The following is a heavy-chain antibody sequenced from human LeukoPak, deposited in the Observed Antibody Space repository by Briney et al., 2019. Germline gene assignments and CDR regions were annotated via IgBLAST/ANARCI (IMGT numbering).Heavy chain of an antibody. J-gene: IGHJ4*02. D-gene: IGHD6-13*01. Sequence: ASVKVSCKASGYTFTSYYMHWVRQAPGQGLEWMGWINPNSGGTNYAQKFQGRVTMTRDTSISTAYMELSRLRSDDTAVYYCARASREAYSSSWFDYWGQGTLVTVSS. V-gene: IGHV1-2*02. CDR2: INPNSGGT. CDR1: GYTFTSYY. CDR3: ARASREAYSSSWFDY.